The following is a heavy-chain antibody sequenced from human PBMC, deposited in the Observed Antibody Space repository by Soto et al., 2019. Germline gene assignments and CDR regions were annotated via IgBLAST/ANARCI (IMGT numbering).Heavy chain of an antibody. CDR3: AKVGPSYYYGMDV. J-gene: IGHJ6*02. V-gene: IGHV3-23*01. D-gene: IGHD1-26*01. CDR2: ISGSGRTI. CDR1: GLDFSSEV. Sequence: PGGPLRLSCAASGLDFSSEVMCWVRQAPGKGLEWVSSISGSGRTIYHADSMRGRFAISRDNSKNSLYLQLNNLRVDDTAVYYCAKVGPSYYYGMDVWGQGTTVTVSS.